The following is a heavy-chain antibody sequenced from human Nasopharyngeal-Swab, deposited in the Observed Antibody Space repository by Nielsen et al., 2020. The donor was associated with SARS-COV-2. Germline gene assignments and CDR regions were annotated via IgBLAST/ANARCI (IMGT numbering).Heavy chain of an antibody. J-gene: IGHJ6*02. D-gene: IGHD3-10*01. V-gene: IGHV1-69*13. CDR3: AGGGYYGSGSYFHYYYGMDV. Sequence: SVKVSCKASGGTFSSYAISWGRQAPGQGLEWMGGIIPIFGTANYAQKFQGRVTITADESTSTAYMELSSLRSEDTAVYYCAGGGYYGSGSYFHYYYGMDVWGQGTTVTVSS. CDR1: GGTFSSYA. CDR2: IIPIFGTA.